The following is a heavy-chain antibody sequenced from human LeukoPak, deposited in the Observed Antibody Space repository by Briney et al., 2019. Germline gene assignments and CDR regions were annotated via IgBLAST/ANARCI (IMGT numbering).Heavy chain of an antibody. Sequence: GGSLRLSCAASGFTFSSYSMNWVRQAPGKGLEWVSSISISSYIYYADSVKGRFTISRDNAKNSLYLQMNSLRAEDTAVYYCARDRGYCSSTSCYFGGGYFDYWGQGTLVTVSS. J-gene: IGHJ4*02. V-gene: IGHV3-21*01. D-gene: IGHD2-2*01. CDR1: GFTFSSYS. CDR2: ISISSYI. CDR3: ARDRGYCSSTSCYFGGGYFDY.